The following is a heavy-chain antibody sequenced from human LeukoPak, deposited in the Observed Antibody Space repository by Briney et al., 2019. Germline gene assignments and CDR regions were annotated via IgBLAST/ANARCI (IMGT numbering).Heavy chain of an antibody. CDR1: GFTVSSNY. Sequence: GGSLRLSCAASGFTVSSNYMSWVRQAPGKGLEWVSVIYSGGSTYYADSVKGRFTISRDNSKNTLYLQMNSLRAEDTAVYYCARVPAFYYGDYWTSSNYFDYWGQGTLVTVSS. CDR2: IYSGGST. CDR3: ARVPAFYYGDYWTSSNYFDY. J-gene: IGHJ4*02. D-gene: IGHD4-17*01. V-gene: IGHV3-66*01.